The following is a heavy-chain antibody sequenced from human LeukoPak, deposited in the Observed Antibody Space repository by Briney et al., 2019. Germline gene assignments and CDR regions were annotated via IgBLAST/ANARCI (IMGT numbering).Heavy chain of an antibody. CDR2: ISYDGSNK. V-gene: IGHV3-30*18. CDR1: GFTFSSYG. Sequence: GGSLRLSCAASGFTFSSYGVHWVRQAPGKGLEWVAVISYDGSNKYYADSVKGRFTISRDNSKNTLYLQMNSLRAEDTAVYYCAKVGRGYYDFWSGYLDYWGQGTLVTVSS. D-gene: IGHD3-3*01. CDR3: AKVGRGYYDFWSGYLDY. J-gene: IGHJ4*02.